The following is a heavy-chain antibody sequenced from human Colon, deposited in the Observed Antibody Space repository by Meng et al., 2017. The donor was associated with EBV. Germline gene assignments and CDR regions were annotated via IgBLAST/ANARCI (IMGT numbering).Heavy chain of an antibody. V-gene: IGHV4-4*02. D-gene: IGHD2-2*01. Sequence: QVQLQEAGPGLVKPSGTLSLTCAVSGGSISSSHWWTWVRQPPGKGLEWIGEVYHTGSTKYNPSLKSRLTISVDKSKNQFSLNLTSVTAADTAVYYCARVRVIPAAVGFDYWGQGTLVTVSS. CDR3: ARVRVIPAAVGFDY. CDR2: VYHTGST. J-gene: IGHJ4*02. CDR1: GGSISSSHW.